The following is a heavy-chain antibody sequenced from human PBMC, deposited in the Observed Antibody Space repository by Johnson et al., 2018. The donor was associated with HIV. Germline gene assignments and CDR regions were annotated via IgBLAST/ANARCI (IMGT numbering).Heavy chain of an antibody. J-gene: IGHJ3*02. CDR2: IFSVGNT. Sequence: VQLVESGGGLVQPGGSLRLSCAASGITVSSNYMSWVRRAPGKGLEWVSLIFSVGNTNYADSAKGRFTISRDNSKNMLYLQMNSLRAEDTAVYYCARDGAQQLARDAFDIWGQGTMVTVSS. CDR1: GITVSSNY. D-gene: IGHD6-13*01. CDR3: ARDGAQQLARDAFDI. V-gene: IGHV3-66*02.